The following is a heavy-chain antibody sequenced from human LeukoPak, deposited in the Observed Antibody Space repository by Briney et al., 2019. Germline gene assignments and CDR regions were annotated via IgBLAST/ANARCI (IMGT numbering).Heavy chain of an antibody. CDR1: GYTFTSYG. Sequence: ASVKVPCKASGYTFTSYGISWVRQAPGQGLEWMGWISAYNGNTNYAQKLQGRVTMTTDTSTSTAYMELRSLRSDDTAVYYCAREPYYYDSTGFDYWGQGTLVTVSS. CDR3: AREPYYYDSTGFDY. CDR2: ISAYNGNT. J-gene: IGHJ4*02. D-gene: IGHD3-22*01. V-gene: IGHV1-18*01.